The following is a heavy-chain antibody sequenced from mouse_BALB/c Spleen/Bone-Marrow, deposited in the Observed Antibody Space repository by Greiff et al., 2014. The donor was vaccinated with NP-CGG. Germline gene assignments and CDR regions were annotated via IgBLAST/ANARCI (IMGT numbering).Heavy chain of an antibody. CDR3: AREGGYYYGSSPYFDV. Sequence: VQLQQSGPELVKPGASVKISCKASGYSFTGYFMNWVMQSHGKSLEWIGRINPYNGDTFYNQKFKGEATLTVDKSSSTAHMELRSLASEDSAVYYCAREGGYYYGSSPYFDVWGAGTTVTVSS. D-gene: IGHD1-1*01. J-gene: IGHJ1*01. V-gene: IGHV1-20*02. CDR1: GYSFTGYF. CDR2: INPYNGDT.